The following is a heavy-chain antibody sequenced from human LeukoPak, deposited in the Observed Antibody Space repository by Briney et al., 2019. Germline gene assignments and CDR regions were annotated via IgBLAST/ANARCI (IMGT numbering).Heavy chain of an antibody. CDR2: IWYDGSNK. Sequence: PGRSLRLSCAASGFTFSSYGMHWVRQAPGKGLEWVAVIWYDGSNKYYADSVKGRFTISRDNAKNSLYLQMNSLRAEDTAVYYCATRQCSTSCYEDYGFDYWGQGTLVTVSS. D-gene: IGHD2-2*01. V-gene: IGHV3-33*03. J-gene: IGHJ4*02. CDR1: GFTFSSYG. CDR3: ATRQCSTSCYEDYGFDY.